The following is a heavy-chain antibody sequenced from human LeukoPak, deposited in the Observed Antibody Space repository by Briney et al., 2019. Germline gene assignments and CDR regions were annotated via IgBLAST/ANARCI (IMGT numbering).Heavy chain of an antibody. CDR2: ISGNSDRT. Sequence: PGGSLRLSCEASGFTFINHAINWVRQAPGKGLEWVSAISGNSDRTYYADSVKGRFTISRDNSQNTLSLQMNSLRAKETTVYYCARGHGDYIPAESLQQWGQGILVTVSS. D-gene: IGHD4-17*01. CDR1: GFTFINHA. V-gene: IGHV3-23*01. CDR3: ARGHGDYIPAESLQQ. J-gene: IGHJ1*01.